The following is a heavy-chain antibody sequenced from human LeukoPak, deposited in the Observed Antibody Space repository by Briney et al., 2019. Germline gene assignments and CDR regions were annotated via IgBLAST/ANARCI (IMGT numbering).Heavy chain of an antibody. Sequence: SETLSLTCTVSGDSICSYYWSWIRQPPGKGLEWIGYIYYSRSTKYNPSLKSRVTISVDTSKNQFSLKLSSVTAADTAVYYCARDQTKGLLTGYYIGAFDIWGQGTMVTVSS. CDR1: GDSICSYY. V-gene: IGHV4-59*01. J-gene: IGHJ3*02. CDR2: IYYSRST. D-gene: IGHD3-9*01. CDR3: ARDQTKGLLTGYYIGAFDI.